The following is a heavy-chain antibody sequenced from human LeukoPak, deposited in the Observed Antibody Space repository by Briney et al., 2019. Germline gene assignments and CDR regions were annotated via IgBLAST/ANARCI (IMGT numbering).Heavy chain of an antibody. CDR3: ARGGSGSYFSWIDP. D-gene: IGHD3-10*01. J-gene: IGHJ5*02. CDR2: INPNSGGT. CDR1: GYTFTGYY. V-gene: IGHV1-2*07. Sequence: ASVKVSCKASGYTFTGYYIHWVREAPGQGLECMGWINPNSGGTNYAHKFQGRVTMTRDTSISTAYIELRRLRSDDTAVYYCARGGSGSYFSWIDPWGQGTLVTVSS.